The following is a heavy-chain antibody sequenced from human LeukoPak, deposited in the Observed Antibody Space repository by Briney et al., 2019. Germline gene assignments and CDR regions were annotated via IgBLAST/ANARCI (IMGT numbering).Heavy chain of an antibody. J-gene: IGHJ4*02. V-gene: IGHV3-66*01. CDR3: ARGQWSTFYFDY. Sequence: PGGSLRLSCAASGFAVSSNYMSWVRQAPGKGLEWVSVIHIGGSSYYADSVKGRFTISRDNSENTVSLQMNSLRADDTAVYYCARGQWSTFYFDYWGQGTLVTASS. CDR2: IHIGGSS. CDR1: GFAVSSNY. D-gene: IGHD2-15*01.